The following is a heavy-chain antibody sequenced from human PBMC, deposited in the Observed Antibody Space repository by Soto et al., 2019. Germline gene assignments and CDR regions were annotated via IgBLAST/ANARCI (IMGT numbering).Heavy chain of an antibody. CDR1: GFNFSSYT. J-gene: IGHJ5*02. CDR3: AKNYSFAP. Sequence: AGSLXLSCAASGFNFSSYTMIWVRQAPGKGLEWVSNISISGNTAYYADSVKGRFTISRDNSKNTLYLQLNSLRGGAAGAYYWAKNYSFAPWGQGTPVPASS. CDR2: ISISGNTA. V-gene: IGHV3-23*01. D-gene: IGHD2-15*01.